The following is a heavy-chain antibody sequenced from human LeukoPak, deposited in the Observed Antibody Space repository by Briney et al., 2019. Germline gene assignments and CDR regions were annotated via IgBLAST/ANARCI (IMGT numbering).Heavy chain of an antibody. D-gene: IGHD6-13*01. CDR2: ISGFNGKT. J-gene: IGHJ5*02. CDR1: GYTLSDYG. CDR3: ARVGSSGGFDL. Sequence: ASVKVSCESSGYTLSDYGFTWVRQAPGQGLEWMGWISGFNGKTNYAVRVQDRLTLTTDTSTNTTTLDLRGLRPDDTAMYYCARVGSSGGFDLWGQGTLLTVSS. V-gene: IGHV1-18*01.